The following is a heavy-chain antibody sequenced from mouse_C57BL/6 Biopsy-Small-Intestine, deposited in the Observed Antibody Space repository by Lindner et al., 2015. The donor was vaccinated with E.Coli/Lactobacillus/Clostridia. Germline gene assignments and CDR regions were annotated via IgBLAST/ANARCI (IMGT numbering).Heavy chain of an antibody. Sequence: VQLQESGAELVKPGASVKLSCKASGYTFTSYWMHWVKQRPGQGLEWIGEIDPSDSYTYYNQKFKGKATLTVDKSSSTAYMQLSSLTSEDSAVYYCARWFDYWGQGTTLTVPS. V-gene: IGHV1-69*02. CDR3: ARWFDY. CDR1: GYTFTSYW. CDR2: IDPSDSYT. J-gene: IGHJ2*01. D-gene: IGHD2-2*01.